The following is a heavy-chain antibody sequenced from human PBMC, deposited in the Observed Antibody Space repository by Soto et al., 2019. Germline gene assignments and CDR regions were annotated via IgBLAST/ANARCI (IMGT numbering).Heavy chain of an antibody. CDR3: ARDLTYSSGWYGALDI. CDR2: ISNDGSNE. CDR1: RFTFSSYS. J-gene: IGHJ3*02. V-gene: IGHV3-30-3*01. D-gene: IGHD6-19*01. Sequence: PGGSLRLSCAASRFTFSSYSMHWVRQAPGRGLEWVALISNDGSNEFHADSVRGRFSISRDNSKKMLYLQMNSLRTEDTAVYYCARDLTYSSGWYGALDIWGQGTMVTVSS.